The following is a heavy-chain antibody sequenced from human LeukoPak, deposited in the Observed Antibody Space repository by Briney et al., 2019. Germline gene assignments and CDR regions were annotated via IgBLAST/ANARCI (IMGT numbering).Heavy chain of an antibody. CDR2: INHSGST. V-gene: IGHV4-34*01. CDR3: ARGRSDYARDY. CDR1: GGSFSGYY. J-gene: IGHJ4*02. D-gene: IGHD4-17*01. Sequence: SETLSLTCAVYGGSFSGYYWSWIHQPRGKGLEWIGEINHSGSTNYNPSLKSRVTISVDTSKNQFSLKLSSVTAADTAVYYCARGRSDYARDYWGQGTLVTVSS.